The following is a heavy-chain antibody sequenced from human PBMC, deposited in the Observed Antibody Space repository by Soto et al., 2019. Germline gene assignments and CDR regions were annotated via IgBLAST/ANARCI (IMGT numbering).Heavy chain of an antibody. V-gene: IGHV3-74*01. CDR1: GFSFNTFA. J-gene: IGHJ5*02. D-gene: IGHD2-21*01. CDR3: AKAGSPSGVMGWFDP. CDR2: IHSDGSIT. Sequence: LRLSCAASGFSFNTFAMHWVRQAPGKGLVWVSRIHSDGSITSYADSVKGRFTISRDNAKNTLYLQMNSLRAEDTAVYYCAKAGSPSGVMGWFDPWGQGTLVTVSS.